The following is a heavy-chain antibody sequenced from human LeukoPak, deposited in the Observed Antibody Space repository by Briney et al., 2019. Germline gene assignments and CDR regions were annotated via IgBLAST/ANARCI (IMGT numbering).Heavy chain of an antibody. J-gene: IGHJ6*03. CDR3: ARRTGTTVGRRYYYYYMDV. CDR1: GGSFIGYY. V-gene: IGHV4-34*01. D-gene: IGHD1-7*01. CDR2: INHSGST. Sequence: SETLSVTCAVYGGSFIGYYWSWIRQPRGKGLEWIGEINHSGSTNYNPSLKSRVTISVDTSKNQFSLKLSSVTAADTAVYYCARRTGTTVGRRYYYYYMDVWGKGTTVTVSS.